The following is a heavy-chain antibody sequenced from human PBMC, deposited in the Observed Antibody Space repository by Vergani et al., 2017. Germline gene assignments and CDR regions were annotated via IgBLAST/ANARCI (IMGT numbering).Heavy chain of an antibody. Sequence: QVQLEQSGAEVKKPGSSVTFSCKVSGGTFNTYTLTWVRQAPGQGLGWMGRVLPIIDKSNNAQNFQGRITFTADKSTTTVYMDLRSLRSEDTAVYYCARESHSSAGAFDIWGQGTMLTVSS. CDR1: GGTFNTYT. V-gene: IGHV1-69*04. CDR3: ARESHSSAGAFDI. J-gene: IGHJ3*02. CDR2: VLPIIDKS. D-gene: IGHD6-19*01.